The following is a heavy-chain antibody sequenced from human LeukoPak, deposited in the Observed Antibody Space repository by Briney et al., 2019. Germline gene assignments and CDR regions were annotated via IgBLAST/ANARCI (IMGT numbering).Heavy chain of an antibody. CDR3: ARESGDCGSTSCYMYYFYYMDV. CDR2: IYSSGST. CDR1: GDSISNYY. V-gene: IGHV4-4*07. Sequence: SETLSLTCTVSGDSISNYYWSWIRQPAGKSLEWIGRIYSSGSTIYNPSLKSRVTMSVDTSNNQFSLKLTSVTAADTAVYYCARESGDCGSTSCYMYYFYYMDVWGKGTTVTVSS. D-gene: IGHD2-2*02. J-gene: IGHJ6*03.